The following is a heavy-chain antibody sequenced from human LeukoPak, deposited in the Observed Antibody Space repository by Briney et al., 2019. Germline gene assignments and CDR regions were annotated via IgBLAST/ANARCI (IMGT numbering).Heavy chain of an antibody. CDR2: ISGSGGST. CDR3: ARERGYMIVVDGFDY. Sequence: GGSLRLSCAASGFTFSSYAMSWVRQAPGKGLGWVSAISGSGGSTYYADSVKGRFTISRDNSKNTLYLQMNSLRAEDTAVYYCARERGYMIVVDGFDYWGQGTLVTVSS. D-gene: IGHD3-22*01. V-gene: IGHV3-23*01. J-gene: IGHJ4*02. CDR1: GFTFSSYA.